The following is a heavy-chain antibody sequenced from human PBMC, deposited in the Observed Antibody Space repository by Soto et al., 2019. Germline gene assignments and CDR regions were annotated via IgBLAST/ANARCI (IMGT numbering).Heavy chain of an antibody. CDR2: INPSGGST. J-gene: IGHJ4*02. V-gene: IGHV1-46*01. D-gene: IGHD2-15*01. CDR1: GYTFTNYY. CDR3: ARGGINDYFDY. Sequence: QVQLVQSGAEVKKPGASVKVSCKASGYTFTNYYMHWVRQAPGQGLEWMGIINPSGGSTSYAQQFQGRVTMTRDTYTSKVYMELSSLRSEDTAVYYCARGGINDYFDYWGQGTLVTVSS.